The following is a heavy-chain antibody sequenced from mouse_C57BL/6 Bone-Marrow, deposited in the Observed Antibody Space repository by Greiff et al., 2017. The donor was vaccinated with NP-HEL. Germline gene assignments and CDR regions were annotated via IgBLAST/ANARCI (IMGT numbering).Heavy chain of an antibody. CDR1: GFTFSDYY. D-gene: IGHD1-1*01. Sequence: EVKVEESEGGLVQPGRSMKLSCTASGFTFSDYYMAWVRQVPEKGLEWVANINYDGSSTYYLDSLKSRFIISRDNAKNILYLQMSSLKSEDTATYYCARDSLIYYYGSSSYWYFDVWGTGTTVTVSS. V-gene: IGHV5-16*01. CDR2: INYDGSST. CDR3: ARDSLIYYYGSSSYWYFDV. J-gene: IGHJ1*03.